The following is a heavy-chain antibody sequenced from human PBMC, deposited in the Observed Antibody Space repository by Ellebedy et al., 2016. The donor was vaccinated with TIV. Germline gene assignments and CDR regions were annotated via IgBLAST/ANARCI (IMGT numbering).Heavy chain of an antibody. D-gene: IGHD1-26*01. CDR2: IGSSSGYI. CDR3: ARDRIVGATSYGY. J-gene: IGHJ4*02. CDR1: GFTFNRYN. V-gene: IGHV3-21*01. Sequence: PGGSLRLSCAASGFTFNRYNMHWVRQAPGKGLEWVSSIGSSSGYIYYADSVKGRFTISRDNAENSLYLQMNSLRAEDTAVYYCARDRIVGATSYGYWGQGALVTVSS.